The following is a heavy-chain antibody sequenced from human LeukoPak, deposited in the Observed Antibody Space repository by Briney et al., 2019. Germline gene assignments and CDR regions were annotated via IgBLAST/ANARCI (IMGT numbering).Heavy chain of an antibody. Sequence: EASVKVSCKASGGTFSSYAISWVRQAPGQGLEWMGGIIPIFGTANYAQEFQGRVTITADESTSTAYMELSSLRSEDTAVYYCARGGDILTGYPGEYYYYGMDVWGQGTTVTVSS. CDR2: IIPIFGTA. CDR3: ARGGDILTGYPGEYYYYGMDV. J-gene: IGHJ6*02. V-gene: IGHV1-69*13. CDR1: GGTFSSYA. D-gene: IGHD3-9*01.